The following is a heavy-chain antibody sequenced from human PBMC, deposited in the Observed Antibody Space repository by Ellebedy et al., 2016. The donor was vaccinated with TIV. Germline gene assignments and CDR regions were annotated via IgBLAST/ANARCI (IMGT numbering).Heavy chain of an antibody. CDR3: ASYGSGSYWDYYYMDV. CDR2: IYPGDSDT. J-gene: IGHJ6*03. Sequence: GESLKISCKGSGYSFTSYWIGWVRQMPGKGLEWMGIIYPGDSDTRYSPSFQGQVTISADKSISTAYLQWSSLRAEDTAVYYCASYGSGSYWDYYYMDVWGKGTTVTVSS. D-gene: IGHD3-10*01. CDR1: GYSFTSYW. V-gene: IGHV5-51*01.